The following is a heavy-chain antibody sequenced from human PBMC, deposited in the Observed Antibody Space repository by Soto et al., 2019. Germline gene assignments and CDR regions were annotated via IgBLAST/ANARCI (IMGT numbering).Heavy chain of an antibody. CDR3: VTGVLPPDY. D-gene: IGHD2-2*01. V-gene: IGHV3-15*01. J-gene: IGHJ4*02. CDR1: RFTSGYHA. Sequence: GGSLRLSCAASRFTSGYHAMNWVRQAPGKGLEWVGLIRTTTDGGTADHAAPVQGRFTISRDDLRDILYLQMNSLRIEDTAVYYCVTGVLPPDYWGQGTLVTVSS. CDR2: IRTTTDGGTA.